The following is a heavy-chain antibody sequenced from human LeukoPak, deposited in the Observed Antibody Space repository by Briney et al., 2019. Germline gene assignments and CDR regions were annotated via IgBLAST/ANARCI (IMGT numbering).Heavy chain of an antibody. J-gene: IGHJ4*02. Sequence: GGSLRLSCAASGFTVSTNYMTWVRQAPGKGLEWVSIIYSGGDTYYADSVKGRFTISRDNFKNTVYLQMNSLRAEDTAVYYCAEEGAANLADYWGQGTLVTVSS. CDR2: IYSGGDT. CDR3: AEEGAANLADY. D-gene: IGHD4/OR15-4a*01. CDR1: GFTVSTNY. V-gene: IGHV3-53*01.